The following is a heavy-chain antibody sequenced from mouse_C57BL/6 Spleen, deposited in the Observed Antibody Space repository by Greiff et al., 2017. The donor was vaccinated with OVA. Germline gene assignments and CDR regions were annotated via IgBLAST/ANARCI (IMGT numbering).Heavy chain of an antibody. CDR1: GFTFSDYY. D-gene: IGHD1-1*01. CDR2: INYDGSST. CDR3: ARTFITTVGAMDY. J-gene: IGHJ4*01. V-gene: IGHV5-16*01. Sequence: EVMLVESEGGLVQPGSSMKLSCTASGFTFSDYYMAWVRQVPEKGLEWVANINYDGSSTYYLDSLKSRFIISRDNAKNILYLQMSSLKSEDTATYYCARTFITTVGAMDYWGQGTSVTVSS.